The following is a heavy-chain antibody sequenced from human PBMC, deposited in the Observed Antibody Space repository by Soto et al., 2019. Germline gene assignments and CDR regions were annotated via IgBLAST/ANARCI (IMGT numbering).Heavy chain of an antibody. CDR3: ARTLSGWCGY. CDR1: GYTFNTYD. V-gene: IGHV1-8*01. CDR2: MNPNSGNT. Sequence: QVQLVQSGAEVKKPGASVKVSCKASGYTFNTYDISWVRQATGQGLEWMGWMNPNSGNTGYAQKFQGRVTMTRDTSISTAYMELTSLRSEDTAMYYCARTLSGWCGYWGQGTLVTVSS. D-gene: IGHD6-19*01. J-gene: IGHJ4*02.